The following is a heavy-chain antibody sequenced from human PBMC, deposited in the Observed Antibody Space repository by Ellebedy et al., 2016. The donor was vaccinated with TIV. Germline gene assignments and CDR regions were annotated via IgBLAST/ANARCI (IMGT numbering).Heavy chain of an antibody. CDR2: IKTNARGGTT. V-gene: IGHV3-15*01. CDR1: GFTFSNSW. D-gene: IGHD2-15*01. Sequence: GESLKISCAASGFTFSNSWMTWVRQAPGKGLEWVGHIKTNARGGTTDYAAPVHGRFTISRDDSQNMVYLQMNSLKTEDTAVYYCGDNFYWGQGTLVTVSS. J-gene: IGHJ4*02. CDR3: GDNFY.